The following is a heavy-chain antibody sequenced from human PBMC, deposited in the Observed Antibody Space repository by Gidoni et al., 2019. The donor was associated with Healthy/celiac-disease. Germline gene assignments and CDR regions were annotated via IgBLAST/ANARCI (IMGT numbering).Heavy chain of an antibody. D-gene: IGHD2-8*01. Sequence: EVQMVECGGGLVKPGGSLRLSCAAPRVTFRSDSMNWGRQAPGKGLDWVSSISSSSSYIYYADSVKGRFTISSDYAKNSLYLQMNSLLAVDTAVYYCSRVGCTNGVCFLFDYWGQGTLVTVSS. CDR1: RVTFRSDS. CDR3: SRVGCTNGVCFLFDY. J-gene: IGHJ4*02. CDR2: ISSSSSYI. V-gene: IGHV3-21*01.